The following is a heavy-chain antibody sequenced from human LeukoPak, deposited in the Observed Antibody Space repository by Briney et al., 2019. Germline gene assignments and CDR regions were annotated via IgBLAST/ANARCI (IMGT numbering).Heavy chain of an antibody. J-gene: IGHJ3*02. D-gene: IGHD2-8*02. Sequence: PGGSLRLSCAASGFTFDDYAMHWVRQAPGKGLGWVSGISWNSGSIDYADSVKGRFTISRDNAKNSLYLQMNSLRAEDMALYYCAKDEFVASDFTGAFDIWGQGTMVTVSS. CDR1: GFTFDDYA. CDR3: AKDEFVASDFTGAFDI. V-gene: IGHV3-9*03. CDR2: ISWNSGSI.